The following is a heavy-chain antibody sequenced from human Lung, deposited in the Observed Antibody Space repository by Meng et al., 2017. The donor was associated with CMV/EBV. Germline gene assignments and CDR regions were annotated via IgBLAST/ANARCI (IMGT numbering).Heavy chain of an antibody. CDR1: GDSLTNHNW. CDR2: IPHRGSS. Sequence: QGRLRGSGPALVKPSETPSLTCAVSGDSLTNHNWWAWVRQPPGKGLEWIGEIPHRGSSAYNPSLKSRVSMSIDKSKNQFSLKLTSVTAADTAVYHCLRRSGGSVWGQGTLVTVSS. V-gene: IGHV4-4*02. D-gene: IGHD3-10*01. J-gene: IGHJ1*01. CDR3: LRRSGGSV.